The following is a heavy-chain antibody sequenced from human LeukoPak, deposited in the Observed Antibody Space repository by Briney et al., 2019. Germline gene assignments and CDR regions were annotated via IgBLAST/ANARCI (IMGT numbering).Heavy chain of an antibody. V-gene: IGHV3-7*04. CDR3: ARDHLGYSFDY. CDR1: GFTFSSYW. Sequence: GGSLRLSCAASGFTFSSYWVSWVRQTPQKGLEWVANIKEDGGEKYYVDSVKGRFTISRENTKNSLYLQMNSLRADDTAVYYCARDHLGYSFDYWGQGTLVTVSS. J-gene: IGHJ4*02. CDR2: IKEDGGEK.